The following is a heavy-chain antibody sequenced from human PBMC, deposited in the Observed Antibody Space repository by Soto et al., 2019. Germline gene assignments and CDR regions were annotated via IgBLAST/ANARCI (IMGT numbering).Heavy chain of an antibody. CDR1: GFTFSHAW. CDR3: TTDYLGLYSSSGLYYYGMDV. D-gene: IGHD6-6*01. J-gene: IGHJ6*02. Sequence: GGSLRLSCAASGFTFSHAWMSWVRQAPGKGLEWVGRIKSKTDGGTTDYAAPVKGRFTISRDDSKNTLYLQMNSLKTEDTAVYYCTTDYLGLYSSSGLYYYGMDVWGQGTTVTVSS. CDR2: IKSKTDGGTT. V-gene: IGHV3-15*01.